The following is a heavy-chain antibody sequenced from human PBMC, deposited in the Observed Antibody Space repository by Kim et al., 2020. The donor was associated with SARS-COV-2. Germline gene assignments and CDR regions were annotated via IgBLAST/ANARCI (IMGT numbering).Heavy chain of an antibody. V-gene: IGHV3-7*04. CDR3: ARAPTYYYGSGSYFDY. J-gene: IGHJ4*02. Sequence: SLKGRFTISRDNAQNSLYLKMNSLRAEDTAVYYCARAPTYYYGSGSYFDYWGQGTLVTVSS. D-gene: IGHD3-10*01.